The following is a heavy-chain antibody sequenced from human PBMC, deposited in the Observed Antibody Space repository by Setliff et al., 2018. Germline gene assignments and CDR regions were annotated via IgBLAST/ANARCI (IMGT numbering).Heavy chain of an antibody. J-gene: IGHJ6*02. D-gene: IGHD2-15*01. CDR3: TRDYGFCSGGSCSYYGMDV. V-gene: IGHV3-21*01. CDR1: GFTFSSYT. Sequence: GGSLRLSCAGSGFTFSSYTMNWVRQAPGKGLEWVSSIISSGSHVYYADSVKGRFTSSRDNAKNSLYLQMNSLRADDTAVYYCTRDYGFCSGGSCSYYGMDVWGQGTTVTVSS. CDR2: IISSGSHV.